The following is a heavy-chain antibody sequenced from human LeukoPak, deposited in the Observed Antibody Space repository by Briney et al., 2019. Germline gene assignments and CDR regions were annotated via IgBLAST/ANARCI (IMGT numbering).Heavy chain of an antibody. J-gene: IGHJ4*02. Sequence: PGGSLRLSCAASGFTVSSNYMSWVRQAPGKGLEWVSVIYSGGSTYYADSVKGRFTISRDNSKNTLYLQMNSLRAEDTAVYYCARERSIAARQDYWGQGTLVTVSS. CDR2: IYSGGST. CDR3: ARERSIAARQDY. CDR1: GFTVSSNY. D-gene: IGHD6-6*01. V-gene: IGHV3-66*01.